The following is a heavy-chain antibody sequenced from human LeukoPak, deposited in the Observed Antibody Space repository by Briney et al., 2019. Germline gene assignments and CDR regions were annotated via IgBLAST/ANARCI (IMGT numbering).Heavy chain of an antibody. Sequence: SETLSLTCSASGYSISSGYYWGWIRQPPGKGLEWIGSLYHGGSTYYNPSLKSRITTSVDTSKNQFSLKLRSVVAADTAVYYCARDYGLYSLDFWGQGTLVAVSS. CDR3: ARDYGLYSLDF. D-gene: IGHD3-10*01. J-gene: IGHJ4*02. CDR1: GYSISSGYY. CDR2: LYHGGST. V-gene: IGHV4-38-2*02.